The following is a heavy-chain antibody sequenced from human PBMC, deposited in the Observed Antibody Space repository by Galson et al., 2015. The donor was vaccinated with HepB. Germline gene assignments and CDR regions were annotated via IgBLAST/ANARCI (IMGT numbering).Heavy chain of an antibody. J-gene: IGHJ6*02. CDR3: AKDKGPSSSDLIYCYYGMDV. V-gene: IGHV3-23*01. CDR2: ISGSGGST. Sequence: SLRLSCAASGFTFSSYAMNWVRQTPGKGLEWVSAISGSGGSTYYADSVKGRFTISRDNSKNTLYLQMNSLRAEDTALYYCAKDKGPSSSDLIYCYYGMDVWGQGTTVTVSS. CDR1: GFTFSSYA. D-gene: IGHD6-6*01.